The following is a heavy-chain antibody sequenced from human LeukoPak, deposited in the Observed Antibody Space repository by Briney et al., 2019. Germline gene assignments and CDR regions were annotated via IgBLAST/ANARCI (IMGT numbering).Heavy chain of an antibody. J-gene: IGHJ6*03. D-gene: IGHD6-6*01. V-gene: IGHV4-61*02. Sequence: PSQTLSLTCTVSGGSISSGSYYWSWIRQPAGKGLEWIGRIYTSGSTNYNPSLKSRVTISVDTSKNQFSLKLSSVTAADTAVYYCARGEYSSPNYYYYYYMDVWGKGTTVTVSS. CDR3: ARGEYSSPNYYYYYYMDV. CDR2: IYTSGST. CDR1: GGSISSGSYY.